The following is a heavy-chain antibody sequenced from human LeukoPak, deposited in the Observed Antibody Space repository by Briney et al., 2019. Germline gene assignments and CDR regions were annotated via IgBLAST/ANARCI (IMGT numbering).Heavy chain of an antibody. Sequence: GRPLRLSCAASGFTFSSYAMHWVRQAPGKGLEWVAVISYDGSNKYYADSVKGRFTISRDNSKNTLYLQMNSLRAEDTAVYYCAREEMATIWSSNRNAFDIWGQGTMVTVSS. CDR2: ISYDGSNK. V-gene: IGHV3-30-3*01. J-gene: IGHJ3*02. D-gene: IGHD5-24*01. CDR3: AREEMATIWSSNRNAFDI. CDR1: GFTFSSYA.